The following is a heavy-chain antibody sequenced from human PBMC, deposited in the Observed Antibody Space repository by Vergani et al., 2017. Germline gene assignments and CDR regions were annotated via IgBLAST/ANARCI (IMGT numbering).Heavy chain of an antibody. CDR3: AKDLMTTVTTYFDY. J-gene: IGHJ4*02. Sequence: QVQLVESGGGVVQPGRSLRLSCAASGFTFSSYGMHWVRQAPGKGLEWVAVISYDGSNKYYADSVKGRFTISRANSKNTLYLQMNSLRAEDTAVYYCAKDLMTTVTTYFDYWGQGTLVTVSS. CDR2: ISYDGSNK. V-gene: IGHV3-30*18. CDR1: GFTFSSYG. D-gene: IGHD4-17*01.